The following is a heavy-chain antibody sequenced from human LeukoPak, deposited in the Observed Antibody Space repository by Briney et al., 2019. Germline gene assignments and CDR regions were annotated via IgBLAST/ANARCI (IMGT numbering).Heavy chain of an antibody. D-gene: IGHD2/OR15-2a*01. CDR2: ISGRAGST. Sequence: GGSLRLSCAASGFTFSSYAMSWVRQAPGKGLEWVSAISGRAGSTYYADSVKGRFTISRDNSKNTLYLQMNSLRAEDTAVHYCAKYVSAKGPPYALDVWGQGTTVTVSS. CDR1: GFTFSSYA. J-gene: IGHJ6*02. V-gene: IGHV3-23*01. CDR3: AKYVSAKGPPYALDV.